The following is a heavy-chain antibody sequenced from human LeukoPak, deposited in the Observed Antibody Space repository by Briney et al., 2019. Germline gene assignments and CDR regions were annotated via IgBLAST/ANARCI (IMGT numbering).Heavy chain of an antibody. J-gene: IGHJ4*02. CDR2: IYYTGYS. CDR1: AGSISSSSYY. V-gene: IGHV4-39*01. D-gene: IGHD4-23*01. CDR3: ARRRETGNPYFDY. Sequence: SETLSLTCTVSAGSISSSSYYWGWIRQPPGKGLEWIEYIYYTGYSYYNPSLKSRVTISVDTSKNQFSLKLSSVTAADTAVYYCARRRETGNPYFDYWGQGTLVTVSS.